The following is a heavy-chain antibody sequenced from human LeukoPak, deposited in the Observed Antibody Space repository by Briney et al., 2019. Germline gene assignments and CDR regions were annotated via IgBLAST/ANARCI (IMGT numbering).Heavy chain of an antibody. V-gene: IGHV3-15*05. Sequence: GGSLRLSCAASGFTFSDAWMTWVRQAPGKGLEWLGRIKSKTHDETTDYAAPVKGRFTISRDDSKNTVYLQMNSLRTEDTAVYYCARDLNWETYWGQGTLVSVSS. J-gene: IGHJ4*02. D-gene: IGHD7-27*01. CDR1: GFTFSDAW. CDR3: ARDLNWETY. CDR2: IKSKTHDETT.